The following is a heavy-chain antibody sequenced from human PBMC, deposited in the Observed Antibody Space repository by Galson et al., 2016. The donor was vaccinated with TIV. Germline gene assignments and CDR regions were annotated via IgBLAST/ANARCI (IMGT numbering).Heavy chain of an antibody. CDR1: GFSINSRGVA. Sequence: ALVKPTQTLTLTCTFSGFSINSRGVAVAWIRQRPGKALESLALIYWDDDKIYSPSMKSRLTVTRDSSKNQVVLRMTNLDLADTATYYCAHKETYCLDNNCYYGGTFGVWGQGTMVTVSS. CDR2: IYWDDDK. J-gene: IGHJ3*01. D-gene: IGHD2-21*01. V-gene: IGHV2-5*02. CDR3: AHKETYCLDNNCYYGGTFGV.